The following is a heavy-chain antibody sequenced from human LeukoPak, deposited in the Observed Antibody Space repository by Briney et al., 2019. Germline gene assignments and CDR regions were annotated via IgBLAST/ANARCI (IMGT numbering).Heavy chain of an antibody. J-gene: IGHJ3*02. CDR2: IYADGSST. CDR1: GFTFSSYG. CDR3: VRFTIDGGTNI. V-gene: IGHV3-74*01. D-gene: IGHD1-1*01. Sequence: GGSLRLSCAASGFTFSSYGMHWVRQAPGKGLVWVSNIYADGSSTSYADSVKGRFTISRDNAKNTLYLQMNSLRAEDTAVYYCVRFTIDGGTNIWGQGTMVTVAS.